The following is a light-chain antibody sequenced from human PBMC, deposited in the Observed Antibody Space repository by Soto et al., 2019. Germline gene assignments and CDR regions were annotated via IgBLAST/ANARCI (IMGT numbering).Light chain of an antibody. CDR3: LQDHDDSWT. CDR1: HDIRKY. Sequence: DIQMTQSPSSLSASVGDRVTITCQASHDIRKYLNWYQQKPGKAPKLLIYDASNMETGVPSRFTGSGSGTDFTFTISSLQPEDIATYYCLQDHDDSWTFGQGTKVDIK. V-gene: IGKV1-33*01. CDR2: DAS. J-gene: IGKJ1*01.